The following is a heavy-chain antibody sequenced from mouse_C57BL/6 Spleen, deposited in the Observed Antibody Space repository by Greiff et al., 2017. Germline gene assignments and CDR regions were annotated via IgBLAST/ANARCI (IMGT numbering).Heavy chain of an antibody. J-gene: IGHJ2*01. CDR2: IRLKSDNYAT. V-gene: IGHV6-3*01. Sequence: EVMLVESGGGLVQPGGSMKLSCVASGFTFSNYWMNWVRQSPEKGLEWVAQIRLKSDNYATHYAESVKGRFTISRDDSKSSVYLQMNNLRAEDTGIYYCTGRRGFDDWGQGTTLTVSS. CDR1: GFTFSNYW. CDR3: TGRRGFDD.